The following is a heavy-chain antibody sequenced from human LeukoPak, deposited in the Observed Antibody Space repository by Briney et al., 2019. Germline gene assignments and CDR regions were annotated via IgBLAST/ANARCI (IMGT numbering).Heavy chain of an antibody. CDR3: AKGGDHADVTTRFDS. V-gene: IGHV3-23*01. CDR1: GFTFDTYG. J-gene: IGHJ5*01. Sequence: GGSLRLSCAASGFTFDTYGMSWVRQAPGKGLEWVSSISGSGNYTYYEDSVKGRFTISRDNSKNTLFLQMNSLRAEDTAVYYCAKGGDHADVTTRFDSWGQGTLVTVSS. CDR2: ISGSGNYT. D-gene: IGHD3-16*01.